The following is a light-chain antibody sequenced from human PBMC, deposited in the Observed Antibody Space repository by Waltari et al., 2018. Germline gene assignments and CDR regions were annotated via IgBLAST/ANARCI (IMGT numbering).Light chain of an antibody. CDR1: QTVRTTY. Sequence: EIVLTQSTGTLSLSRGESAPLSCRASQTVRTTYLAWYQQKPGQAPTLLIYGASSRATGIPDRFSGSGSGTDFSLTISSLEPEDFAVYYCQQYDISPLTFGGGTKVEIK. V-gene: IGKV3-20*01. J-gene: IGKJ4*01. CDR3: QQYDISPLT. CDR2: GAS.